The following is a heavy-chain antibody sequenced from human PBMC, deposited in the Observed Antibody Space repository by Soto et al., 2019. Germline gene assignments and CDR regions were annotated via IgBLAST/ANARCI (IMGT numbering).Heavy chain of an antibody. CDR1: GYTLTELS. CDR3: ATDGGSSWYVPFMDV. Sequence: VASVKVSCKVSGYTLTELSMHWVRQAPGKGLEWMGGFDPEDGETIYAQKFQGRVTMTEDTSTDTAYMELSSLRSEDTAVYYCATDGGSSWYVPFMDVWGQGTTVTVSS. V-gene: IGHV1-24*01. D-gene: IGHD6-13*01. J-gene: IGHJ6*02. CDR2: FDPEDGET.